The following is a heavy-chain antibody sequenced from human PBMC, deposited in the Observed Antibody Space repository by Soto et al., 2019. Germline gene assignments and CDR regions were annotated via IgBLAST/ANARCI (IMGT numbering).Heavy chain of an antibody. CDR2: ISYDGSNK. V-gene: IGHV3-30-3*01. CDR3: ARDYYRFNSGYGFSMDV. D-gene: IGHD5-12*01. CDR1: GFTFSSYA. Sequence: QVQLVESGGGVVQPGRSLRLSCAASGFTFSSYAMHWVRQAPGKGLEWVAVISYDGSNKYYADSVKGRFTISRDNSKNTLSLKMNSLIDEDTAVYYCARDYYRFNSGYGFSMDVWGQGTTVTVSS. J-gene: IGHJ6*02.